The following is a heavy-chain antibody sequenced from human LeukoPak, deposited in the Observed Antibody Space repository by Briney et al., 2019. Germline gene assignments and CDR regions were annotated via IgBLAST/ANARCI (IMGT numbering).Heavy chain of an antibody. CDR1: GFTFSSHS. J-gene: IGHJ4*02. CDR2: FGTRSSSI. Sequence: GGSLRLSCAASGFTFSSHSMNWVRQAPGKGLEWVSSFGTRSSSIYYADSVKGRFTISRDNARNSLYLQMNSLKAEDTAVYYCASERDEGFDYWGQGTLVTVSS. V-gene: IGHV3-21*01. D-gene: IGHD5-24*01. CDR3: ASERDEGFDY.